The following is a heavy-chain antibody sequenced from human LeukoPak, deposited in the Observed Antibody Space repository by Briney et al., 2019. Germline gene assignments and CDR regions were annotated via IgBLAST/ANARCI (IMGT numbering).Heavy chain of an antibody. V-gene: IGHV4-39*01. CDR3: ARQTEARPSSWYFDL. Sequence: SETLSLTCTVSGGSISSSSCYWGWIRQPPGKGLEWIGSIYYSGTTYFNPSLKSRVTISVDTSKNQFSLKLSSVTAADMAVYYCARQTEARPSSWYFDLWGRGTLVTVSS. CDR1: GGSISSSSCY. J-gene: IGHJ2*01. CDR2: IYYSGTT. D-gene: IGHD2-2*01.